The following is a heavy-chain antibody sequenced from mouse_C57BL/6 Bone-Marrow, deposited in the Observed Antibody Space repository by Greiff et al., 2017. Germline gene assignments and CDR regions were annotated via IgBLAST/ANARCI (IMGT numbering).Heavy chain of an antibody. Sequence: EVKLMESGGDLVKPGGSLKLSCAASGFTFSSYGMSWVRQTPDKRLEWVATISSGGSYTYYPDSVKGRFTISRDNAKNTLYLQMSSLKSEDTAMYYCARQGAMDYWGQGTSVTVSS. V-gene: IGHV5-6*01. CDR3: ARQGAMDY. CDR2: ISSGGSYT. J-gene: IGHJ4*01. CDR1: GFTFSSYG.